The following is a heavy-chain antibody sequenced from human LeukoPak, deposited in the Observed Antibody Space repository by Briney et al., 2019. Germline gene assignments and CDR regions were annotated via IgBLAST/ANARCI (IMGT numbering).Heavy chain of an antibody. J-gene: IGHJ4*02. V-gene: IGHV4-39*01. CDR3: GTTYDYTSGGYDY. Sequence: PSETLSLTCTVSGGSISSSSYHWGWIRQPPGKGLEWIGSIYYTGTTYYNPSLKSRVTISVDTSKNQFSLKVSSLTAADTAVYYCGTTYDYTSGGYDYWGQGTLVTVSS. CDR1: GGSISSSSYH. D-gene: IGHD6-19*01. CDR2: IYYTGTT.